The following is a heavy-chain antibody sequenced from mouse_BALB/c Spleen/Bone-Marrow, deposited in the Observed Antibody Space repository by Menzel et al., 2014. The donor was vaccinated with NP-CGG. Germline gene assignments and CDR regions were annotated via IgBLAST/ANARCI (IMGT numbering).Heavy chain of an antibody. CDR2: IWRGGST. CDR1: GFSLTSYG. Sequence: QVQLLQSGPSLVQPSQSLSITCTVSGFSLTSYGVHWVRQSPGKGLEWLGVIWRGGSTDYNAAFMSRLIITKDNSKSQVFCKMNSLQADDTAIYYCAKRGDYDWFAYWGQGTLVTVSA. V-gene: IGHV2-5-1*01. D-gene: IGHD2-4*01. CDR3: AKRGDYDWFAY. J-gene: IGHJ3*01.